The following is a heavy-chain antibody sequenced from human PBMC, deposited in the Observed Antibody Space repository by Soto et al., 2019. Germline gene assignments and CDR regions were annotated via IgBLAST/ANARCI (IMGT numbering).Heavy chain of an antibody. CDR1: GGTFSSYA. CDR3: AIDCGDRNFYYYGMDV. J-gene: IGHJ6*01. CDR2: IIPIFGTA. Sequence: SVKVSCKATGGTFSSYALSWVRQAPGQGLEWMGGIIPIFGTAHYAQKFQGRVTITAGEFTSTVYMELRTLRSEDTAVYYCAIDCGDRNFYYYGMDVWGQGTTVTVSS. D-gene: IGHD2-21*02. V-gene: IGHV1-69*13.